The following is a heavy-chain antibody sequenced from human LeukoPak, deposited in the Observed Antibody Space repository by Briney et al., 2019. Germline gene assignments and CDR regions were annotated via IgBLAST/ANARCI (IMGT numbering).Heavy chain of an antibody. CDR1: GFTFSDYY. CDR3: ARVGSGSYYNPYFDY. CDR2: ISSSGSTI. V-gene: IGHV3-11*04. D-gene: IGHD3-10*01. Sequence: PGGSLRLSCAASGFTFSDYYMSWIRQAPGKGLEGVSYISSSGSTIYYADSVKGRFTISRDNAKNSLYLQMNSLRAEDTAVYYCARVGSGSYYNPYFDYWGQGTLVTVSS. J-gene: IGHJ4*02.